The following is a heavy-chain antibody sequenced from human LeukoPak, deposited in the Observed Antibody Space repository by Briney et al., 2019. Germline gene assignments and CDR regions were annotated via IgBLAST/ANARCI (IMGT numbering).Heavy chain of an antibody. CDR1: GGSISSGGYY. J-gene: IGHJ4*02. Sequence: SQTLSPTCTVSGGSISSGGYYWSWIRQPPGKGLEWIGYIYHSGSTYYNPSLKSRVTISVDRSKNQFSLKLSSVTAADTAVYYCARGYDDSGAFDYWGQGTLVTVSS. V-gene: IGHV4-30-2*01. D-gene: IGHD3-3*01. CDR3: ARGYDDSGAFDY. CDR2: IYHSGST.